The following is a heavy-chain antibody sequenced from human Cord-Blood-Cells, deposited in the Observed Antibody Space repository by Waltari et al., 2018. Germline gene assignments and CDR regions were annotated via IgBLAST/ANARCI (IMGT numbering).Heavy chain of an antibody. Sequence: QLQLQESGPGLVKPSETLSLTCPLPGGSISSSSYYSGWMRQPPGKGLEWIGSIYYSGSTYYNPSLKSRVTISVDTSKNQFSLKLSSVTAADTAVYYCARHDWGSGALNWFDPWGQGTLVTVSS. J-gene: IGHJ5*02. CDR2: IYYSGST. CDR1: GGSISSSSYY. CDR3: ARHDWGSGALNWFDP. V-gene: IGHV4-39*01. D-gene: IGHD7-27*01.